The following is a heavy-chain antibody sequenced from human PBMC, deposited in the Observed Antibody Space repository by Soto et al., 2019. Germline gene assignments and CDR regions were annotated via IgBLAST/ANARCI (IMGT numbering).Heavy chain of an antibody. CDR3: ARDGSSGGSCYQDY. Sequence: TLSLTCAVSGGSSSSGGYSWSWIRQPPGKGLEWIGSIYHSWSTYYTPPLNSRVTISVDRSKNHFSLKRSSVTAEDTTMYYCARDGSSGGSCYQDYWGQRSLDSISS. D-gene: IGHD2-15*01. CDR1: GGSSSSGGYS. V-gene: IGHV4-30-2*01. J-gene: IGHJ4*02. CDR2: IYHSWST.